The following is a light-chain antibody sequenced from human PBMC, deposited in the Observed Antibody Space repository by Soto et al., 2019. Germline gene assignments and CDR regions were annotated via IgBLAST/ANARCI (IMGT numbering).Light chain of an antibody. CDR2: GAS. CDR1: QSVRAN. Sequence: IVVAQLPATLSLSPGGRATLSCRASQSVRANVAWYQQKHGQAPRLLIYGASTRATGTPARFRGSGSGTEFTLTISSLQSEDFAVYYCQQYDNWLWTFGQGTRLEIK. V-gene: IGKV3-15*01. J-gene: IGKJ5*01. CDR3: QQYDNWLWT.